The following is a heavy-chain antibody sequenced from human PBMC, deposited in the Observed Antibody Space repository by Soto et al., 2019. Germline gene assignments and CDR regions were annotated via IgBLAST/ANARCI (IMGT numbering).Heavy chain of an antibody. V-gene: IGHV1-18*04. CDR2: ISAYNGNT. D-gene: IGHD2-21*02. J-gene: IGHJ6*02. CDR3: ARDRGHIVVVTAIYYYYGMDV. Sequence: ASVKVSCKASGYTFTSYGISWVRQAPGQGLEWMGWISAYNGNTDYAQKLQGGVTMTTDTSTSTAYMELRSLRSDDTAVYYCARDRGHIVVVTAIYYYYGMDVWGQGTTVTVSS. CDR1: GYTFTSYG.